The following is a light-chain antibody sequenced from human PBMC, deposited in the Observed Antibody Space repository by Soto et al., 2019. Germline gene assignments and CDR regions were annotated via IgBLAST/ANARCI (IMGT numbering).Light chain of an antibody. CDR2: KAS. Sequence: DIQMTQSPSTLSASVGDRVTITCRASQSISNWLAWYQQKPGKAPNLPIYKASSLESGVPSRFSGSGSGTEFTLTISSLQPDDFATYDCQQYNSYWSFGQGTKVEIK. V-gene: IGKV1-5*03. CDR1: QSISNW. CDR3: QQYNSYWS. J-gene: IGKJ1*01.